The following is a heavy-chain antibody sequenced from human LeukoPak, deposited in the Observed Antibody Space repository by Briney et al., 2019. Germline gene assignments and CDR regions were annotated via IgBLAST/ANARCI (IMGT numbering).Heavy chain of an antibody. CDR3: AREAYSRSLGY. D-gene: IGHD1-26*01. J-gene: IGHJ4*02. Sequence: GGSLRLSCAASGFTFSTYDMHWVRQAPGKGLEWLSYIISSGSTMNYADSVKGRFTISRDNAKNSLYLQMNSLRVEDTAMYYCAREAYSRSLGYRGQGTLVTVSS. V-gene: IGHV3-48*03. CDR1: GFTFSTYD. CDR2: IISSGSTM.